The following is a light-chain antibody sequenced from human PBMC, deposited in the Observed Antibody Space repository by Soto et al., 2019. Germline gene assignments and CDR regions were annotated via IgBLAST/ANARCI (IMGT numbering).Light chain of an antibody. V-gene: IGKV3-11*01. CDR2: LAS. J-gene: IGKJ1*01. CDR3: HQRHIWPRT. CDR1: QAVNTR. Sequence: EIVLTQSPATLSSFPGDRVTLSCRASQAVNTRLAWYQHKPGQAPRLLIYLASNRAAGVPARFSGSGSGTDYTLTISNVEPEDFAVYYCHQRHIWPRTFCQVTTVDIK.